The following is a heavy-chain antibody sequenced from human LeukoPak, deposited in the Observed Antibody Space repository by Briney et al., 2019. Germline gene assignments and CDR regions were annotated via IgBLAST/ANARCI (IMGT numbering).Heavy chain of an antibody. CDR3: ARDSGSYSRDYFDY. CDR1: GDTFTSYG. D-gene: IGHD1-26*01. CDR2: ISVYSGNT. J-gene: IGHJ4*02. Sequence: ASVKVSCKASGDTFTSYGISWVRQAPGQGLEWMGWISVYSGNTNYAQKLQGRVTMTTDTSTSTAYMELRSLRSDDTAVYYCARDSGSYSRDYFDYWGQGTLVTVSS. V-gene: IGHV1-18*01.